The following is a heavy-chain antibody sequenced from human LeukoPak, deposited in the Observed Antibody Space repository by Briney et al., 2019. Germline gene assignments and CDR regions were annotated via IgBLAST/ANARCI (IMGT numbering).Heavy chain of an antibody. CDR3: ATLRLSDHFDY. CDR1: GFNFSNYA. CDR2: ISDSGGNT. Sequence: GGSLRLSCAASGFNFSNYAMSWVPLAPGKGLEWVSAISDSGGNTYYADSVKGRFTISRDNSKNTLYLQMNSLRAEDTAVYYCATLRLSDHFDYWGQGTLVTVSS. D-gene: IGHD2-15*01. V-gene: IGHV3-23*01. J-gene: IGHJ4*02.